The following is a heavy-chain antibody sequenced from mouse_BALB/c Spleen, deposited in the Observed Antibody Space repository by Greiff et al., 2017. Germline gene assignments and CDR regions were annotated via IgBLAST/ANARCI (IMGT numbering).Heavy chain of an antibody. CDR1: GFTFSDYY. Sequence: DVMLVESGGGLVKPGGSLKLSCAASGFTFSDYYMYWVRQTPEKRLEWVATISDGGSYTYYPDSVKGRFTISRDNAKNNLYLQMSSLKSEDTAMYYCARDSSHYAMDYWGQGTSVTVSS. J-gene: IGHJ4*01. CDR2: ISDGGSYT. CDR3: ARDSSHYAMDY. V-gene: IGHV5-4*02.